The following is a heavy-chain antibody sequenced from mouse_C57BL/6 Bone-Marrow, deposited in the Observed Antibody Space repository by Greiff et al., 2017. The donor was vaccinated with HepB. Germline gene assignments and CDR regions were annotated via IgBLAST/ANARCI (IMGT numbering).Heavy chain of an antibody. Sequence: QVQLQQPGAELVKPGASVKMSCKASGYTFTSYWITWVKQRPGQGLEWIGDIYPGSGSTNYNEKFKSKATLTVDTSSSTAYMQLSSLTSEDSAVYYCAGIFITTPVATREGYFDVWGTGTTVTVSS. CDR1: GYTFTSYW. D-gene: IGHD1-1*01. V-gene: IGHV1-55*01. CDR2: IYPGSGST. J-gene: IGHJ1*03. CDR3: AGIFITTPVATREGYFDV.